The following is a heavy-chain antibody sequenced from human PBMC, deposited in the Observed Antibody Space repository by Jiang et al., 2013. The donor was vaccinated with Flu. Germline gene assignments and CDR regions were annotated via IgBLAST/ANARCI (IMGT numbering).Heavy chain of an antibody. CDR2: IYYSGST. V-gene: IGHV4-59*01. D-gene: IGHD1-7*01. CDR1: GGSISSYY. Sequence: SLTCTVSGGSISSYYWSWIRQPPGKGLEWIGYIYYSGSTNYNPSLKGRVTISVDTSKNQFSLKLSSVTAADTAVYYCAREGRGFGGTTVLTYFDYWGQGTLVTVSS. J-gene: IGHJ4*02. CDR3: AREGRGFGGTTVLTYFDY.